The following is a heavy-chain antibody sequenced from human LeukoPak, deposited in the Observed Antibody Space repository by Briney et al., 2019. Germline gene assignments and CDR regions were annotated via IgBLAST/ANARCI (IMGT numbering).Heavy chain of an antibody. CDR2: MNPNSGNT. J-gene: IGHJ6*03. CDR1: GYTFTSYD. CDR3: ARNNYCSSTSCYSYYYYYYMDV. D-gene: IGHD2-2*01. V-gene: IGHV1-8*01. Sequence: ASVKVSCKASGYTFTSYDINWVRQATGQGLEWMGWMNPNSGNTGCAQKFQGRVTMTRNTSISTAYMELSSLRSEDTAVYYCARNNYCSSTSCYSYYYYYYMDVWGKGTTVTVSS.